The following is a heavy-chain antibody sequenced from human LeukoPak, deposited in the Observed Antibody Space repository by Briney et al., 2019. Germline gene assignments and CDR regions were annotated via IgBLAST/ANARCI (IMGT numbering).Heavy chain of an antibody. CDR3: ARSFDYGDYLGAFDF. V-gene: IGHV1-3*03. D-gene: IGHD4-17*01. CDR2: INGGNGDT. CDR1: GYTFTSYR. J-gene: IGHJ3*01. Sequence: ASVKVSCKTSGYTFTSYRMHWVRQAPGQRPEWMGWINGGNGDTKYSRKFQGRVTITRDTFATTGYMEVSSLKFEDMASYFCARSFDYGDYLGAFDFWGRGTVVTVS.